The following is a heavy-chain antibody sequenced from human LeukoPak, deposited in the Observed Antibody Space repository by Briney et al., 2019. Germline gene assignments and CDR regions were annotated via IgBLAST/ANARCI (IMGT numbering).Heavy chain of an antibody. V-gene: IGHV3-30*04. Sequence: PGRSLRLSCAASGFTFSNYAMHWVRQAPGKGLDWVAVISYDGSNKYYADSVKGRFTISRDNSKNTLYLQMNSLRAEDTAVYYCAKVRRPLVMGVYFDYWGQGTLVTVSS. J-gene: IGHJ4*02. D-gene: IGHD2-8*01. CDR1: GFTFSNYA. CDR2: ISYDGSNK. CDR3: AKVRRPLVMGVYFDY.